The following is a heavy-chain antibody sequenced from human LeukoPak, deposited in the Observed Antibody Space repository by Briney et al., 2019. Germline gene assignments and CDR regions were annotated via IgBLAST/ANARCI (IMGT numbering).Heavy chain of an antibody. J-gene: IGHJ4*02. Sequence: PSQTLSLTCDISGHSVSANAWTWIRQSPLRGLEWLGRTYYKSTWHNEYALSLRGRITIRPDTSKNQFSLHLTSVTPDDTAVYFCARDIVAGCDSWGQGTLVTVSS. CDR1: GHSVSANA. CDR3: ARDIVAGCDS. CDR2: TYYKSTWHN. V-gene: IGHV6-1*01. D-gene: IGHD3-22*01.